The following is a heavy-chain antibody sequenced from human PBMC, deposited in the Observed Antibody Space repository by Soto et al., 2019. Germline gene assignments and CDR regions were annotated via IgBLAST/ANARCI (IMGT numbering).Heavy chain of an antibody. CDR3: ARYRACVLEWRNAFDV. CDR2: ISSNGGST. CDR1: GFTFISYA. Sequence: GGSLRLSCAASGFTFISYAMLWVLLALGKGLEYVSAISSNGGSTYYANSVKGRFTISRDNSKNTLYLQIGSLRAEDMAVYYCARYRACVLEWRNAFDVWGQGTMVTVSS. V-gene: IGHV3-64*01. J-gene: IGHJ3*01. D-gene: IGHD3-3*01.